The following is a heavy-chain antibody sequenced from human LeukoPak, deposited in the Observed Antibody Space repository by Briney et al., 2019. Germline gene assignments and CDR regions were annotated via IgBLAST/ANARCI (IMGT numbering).Heavy chain of an antibody. CDR1: GYTFTSYG. Sequence: ASVKVSCKASGYTFTSYGISWVRQAPGQGLEWMGWISAYNGNTNYAQKLQGRVTMTTDTSTSTAYMELRSLRSDDTAVYYCARLMVTFGGVIVQFDYWGQGTLVTVSS. V-gene: IGHV1-18*01. J-gene: IGHJ4*02. D-gene: IGHD3-16*02. CDR3: ARLMVTFGGVIVQFDY. CDR2: ISAYNGNT.